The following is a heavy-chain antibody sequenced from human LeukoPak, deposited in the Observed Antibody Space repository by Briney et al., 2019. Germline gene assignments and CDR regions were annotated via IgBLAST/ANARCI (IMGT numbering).Heavy chain of an antibody. CDR3: AKENHGIVGATTLIDY. CDR2: ISASGGNT. Sequence: GGSLRLSCAASGFTFSSYAMSWVRQAPGKGLEWVSVISASGGNTYYADSVKGRFTISRDNSKNALYLQMNSLRAEDTAVYYCAKENHGIVGATTLIDYWGQGTLVTVSS. J-gene: IGHJ4*02. V-gene: IGHV3-23*01. D-gene: IGHD1-26*01. CDR1: GFTFSSYA.